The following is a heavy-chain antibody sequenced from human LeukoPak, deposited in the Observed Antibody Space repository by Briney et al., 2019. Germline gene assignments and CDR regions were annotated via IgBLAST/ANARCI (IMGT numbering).Heavy chain of an antibody. CDR3: SRVFDTSGMAV. V-gene: IGHV3-33*07. D-gene: IGHD2-8*01. CDR1: GFTFSSYS. Sequence: PGGSLRLSCAASGFTFSSYSVNGVRQAPGVGLEWVAIIWHDGSRKYYAESVKGRFSISRDNSKNTLYLEMGRRSAEHTAVYFCSRVFDTSGMAVWGQGPTVTVS. CDR2: IWHDGSRK. J-gene: IGHJ6*02.